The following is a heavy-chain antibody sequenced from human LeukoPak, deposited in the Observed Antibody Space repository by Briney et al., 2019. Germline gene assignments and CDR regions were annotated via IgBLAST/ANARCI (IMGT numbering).Heavy chain of an antibody. Sequence: GASVKVSCTASGYTFTSYDINWVRQATGQGLEWMGWMNPNSGNTGYAQKFQGRVTMTRNTSISTAYMELSSLRSEDTAVYYCAVMTTGLYYYGMDVWGQGTTVTVSS. CDR2: MNPNSGNT. J-gene: IGHJ6*02. CDR3: AVMTTGLYYYGMDV. V-gene: IGHV1-8*01. CDR1: GYTFTSYD. D-gene: IGHD4-11*01.